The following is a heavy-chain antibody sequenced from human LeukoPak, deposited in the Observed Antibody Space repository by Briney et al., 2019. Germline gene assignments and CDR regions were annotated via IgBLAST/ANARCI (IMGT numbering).Heavy chain of an antibody. Sequence: GGSLRLSCAASGLTFSSYAMSWVRQAPGKGLEWVSAISGSGGSTYYADSVKGRFTISRDNSKNTLYLQMNSLRAEDTAVYYCARWYSSSSKPFDYWGQGTLVTVSS. CDR3: ARWYSSSSKPFDY. V-gene: IGHV3-23*01. CDR1: GLTFSSYA. CDR2: ISGSGGST. J-gene: IGHJ4*02. D-gene: IGHD6-13*01.